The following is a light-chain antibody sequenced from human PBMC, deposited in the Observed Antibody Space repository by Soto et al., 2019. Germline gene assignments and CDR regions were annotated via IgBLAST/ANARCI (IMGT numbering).Light chain of an antibody. CDR2: GAS. CDR3: QQYNNWPGT. V-gene: IGKV3-15*01. J-gene: IGKJ1*01. CDR1: HSVSSN. Sequence: EIVMTQSPATLSVSPGERATLSCRASHSVSSNLAWYQQKPGQAPRLLIYGASTRATGIPARFSGSGSGTEFKLTISSLQSEDFAVYYCQQYNNWPGTFGQGTKVEIK.